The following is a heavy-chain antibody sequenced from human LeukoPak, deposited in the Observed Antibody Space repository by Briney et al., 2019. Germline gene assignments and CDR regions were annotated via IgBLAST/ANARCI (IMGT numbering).Heavy chain of an antibody. CDR2: IYPGDSET. CDR3: ARLPLLNYYYGLDV. D-gene: IGHD3-9*01. CDR1: GYSFTSYW. V-gene: IGHV5-51*01. J-gene: IGHJ6*02. Sequence: GESLKISCKGSGYSFTSYWIGWVRRMPGKGLEWMGIIYPGDSETRYSPSFQGQVTISADKSISTAYLQWSSLKASDTGTYYCARLPLLNYYYGLDVWGQGTTVTVSS.